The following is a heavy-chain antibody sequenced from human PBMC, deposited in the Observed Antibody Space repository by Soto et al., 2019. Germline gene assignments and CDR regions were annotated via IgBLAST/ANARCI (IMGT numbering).Heavy chain of an antibody. V-gene: IGHV1-69*01. CDR3: ARVWYSSGWYDPLFDY. CDR2: IIPIFGTA. D-gene: IGHD6-19*01. CDR1: GGTFSSDA. Sequence: ASVKLSGKASGGTFSSDAISWVRQAPGQGLEWMGGIIPIFGTANYAQKFQGRVTITADESTSTAYMELSSLRSEDTAVYYCARVWYSSGWYDPLFDYWGQGNLVTVSS. J-gene: IGHJ4*02.